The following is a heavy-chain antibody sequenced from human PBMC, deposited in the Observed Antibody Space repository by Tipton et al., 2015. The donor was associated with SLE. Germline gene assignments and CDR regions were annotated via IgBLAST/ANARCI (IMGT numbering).Heavy chain of an antibody. CDR1: GFTFNNYA. Sequence: SLRLSCAGSGFTFNNYAIHWVRQAPGKGREGVAVMWSGATFRYYADSVKGRFTISRDGSENTVSLLMDSLRVEDTAMYYCARDNNPTLTPSLEYWGQGTLVTVSS. V-gene: IGHV3-33*01. CDR3: ARDNNPTLTPSLEY. J-gene: IGHJ4*02. D-gene: IGHD2/OR15-2a*01. CDR2: MWSGATFR.